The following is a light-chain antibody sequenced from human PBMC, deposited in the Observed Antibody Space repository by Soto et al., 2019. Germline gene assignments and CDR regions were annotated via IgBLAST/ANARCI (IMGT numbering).Light chain of an antibody. CDR1: QAIRNY. J-gene: IGKJ4*01. CDR3: QLYAEFPFT. V-gene: IGKV1-33*01. CDR2: DPS. Sequence: INMNQSPSSVSASVIDIVTITFQASQAIRNYLNWFQETPGKGPNLLIYDPSSLATGVPSRFSGSGSGTDFTLTISSLQPEDIATYFCQLYAEFPFTFGGGSKV.